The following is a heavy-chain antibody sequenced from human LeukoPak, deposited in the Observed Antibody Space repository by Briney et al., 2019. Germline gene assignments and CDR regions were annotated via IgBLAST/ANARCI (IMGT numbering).Heavy chain of an antibody. J-gene: IGHJ4*02. Sequence: GGTLRLSCAASGFTFSSYGMSWVRQAPGKGLEWVSAISGSGGSTYYADSVKGRFTISRDNSKNTLYLQMNSLRAEDTAVYYCAKAPVTSCRGAYCYPFDSWGQGTLVTVSS. D-gene: IGHD2-21*01. CDR3: AKAPVTSCRGAYCYPFDS. CDR1: GFTFSSYG. V-gene: IGHV3-23*01. CDR2: ISGSGGST.